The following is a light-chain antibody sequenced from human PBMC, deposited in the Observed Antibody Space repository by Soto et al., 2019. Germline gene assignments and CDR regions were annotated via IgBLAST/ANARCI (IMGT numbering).Light chain of an antibody. V-gene: IGKV3-15*01. CDR2: GAS. J-gene: IGKJ2*01. Sequence: EIVMTQSPDTLSMSPGERATLSCRASQSVGSKLAWYQQIPGQAPRPLIYGASTRATGIPARFSGSGSGTEFTLTISSLQSEDFAVYFCQQYNDWPPMYTFGQGTKLEIK. CDR3: QQYNDWPPMYT. CDR1: QSVGSK.